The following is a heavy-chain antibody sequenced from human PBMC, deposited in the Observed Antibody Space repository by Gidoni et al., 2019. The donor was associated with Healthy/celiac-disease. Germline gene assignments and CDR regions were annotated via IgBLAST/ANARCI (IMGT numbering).Heavy chain of an antibody. J-gene: IGHJ6*02. Sequence: QVQLQESGPGLVKPSATLSLTCTASGGSIRSSYWSWIRQPPGKGLEWIGYIYYSGSPNYNPSLKSRVTISVDTSKNQFSLKLSSVTAADTAVYYCARHLTSFGAGGHYYYGMDVWGQGTTVTVSS. CDR3: ARHLTSFGAGGHYYYGMDV. CDR1: GGSIRSSY. CDR2: IYYSGSP. V-gene: IGHV4-59*08. D-gene: IGHD3-3*01.